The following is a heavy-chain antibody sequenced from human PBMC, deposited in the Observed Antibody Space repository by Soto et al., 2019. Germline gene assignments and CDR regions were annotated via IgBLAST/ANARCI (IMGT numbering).Heavy chain of an antibody. CDR3: SRGGGQGLVHGY. CDR1: GYTFTSYA. J-gene: IGHJ4*02. CDR2: INAGNGNT. Sequence: WASVKVSCKASGYTFTSYAMHWVRQAPGQRLEWMGWINAGNGNTKYSQKFQGRVTITRDTSASTAYMELSSLRSEDTAVYYCSRGGGQGLVHGYWGQGTLVTVSS. D-gene: IGHD6-19*01. V-gene: IGHV1-3*01.